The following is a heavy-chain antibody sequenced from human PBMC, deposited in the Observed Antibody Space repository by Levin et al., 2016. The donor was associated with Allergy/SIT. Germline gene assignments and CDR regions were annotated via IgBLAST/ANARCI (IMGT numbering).Heavy chain of an antibody. V-gene: IGHV3-30*18. CDR1: GFTFNSYW. CDR2: ISYDGSNK. J-gene: IGHJ4*02. CDR3: AKGGHGDYVDH. D-gene: IGHD4-17*01. Sequence: GESLKISCAASGFTFNSYWMTWVRQAPGKGLEWVAVISYDGSNKYYADSVKGRFTISRDNSKNTLYLQMNSLRAEDTAVYYCAKGGHGDYVDHWGQGTLVTVSS.